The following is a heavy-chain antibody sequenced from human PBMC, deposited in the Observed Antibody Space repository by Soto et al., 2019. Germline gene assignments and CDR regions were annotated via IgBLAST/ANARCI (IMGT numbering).Heavy chain of an antibody. V-gene: IGHV3-74*01. CDR2: INRDGSSI. CDR3: ARNSEHLFDY. Sequence: GGSLRLSCAASGFTFRNFWVHWVRQVPGKGLVWVSHINRDGSSIAYADSVKGRFTISRDNAKNTLYLQMNSLRAEDTAVYYCARNSEHLFDYWGQGALVTVSS. J-gene: IGHJ4*02. CDR1: GFTFRNFW.